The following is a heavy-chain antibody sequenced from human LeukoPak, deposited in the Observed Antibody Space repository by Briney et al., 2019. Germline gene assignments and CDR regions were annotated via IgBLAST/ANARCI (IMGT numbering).Heavy chain of an antibody. CDR2: IRYDGSNK. D-gene: IGHD6-13*01. J-gene: IGHJ6*03. CDR3: ADGGSSSWYYYYYYMDV. Sequence: GGSLRLSCAASAFTFSRYGMHWVRQAPGKGLEWVAFIRYDGSNKYYADSVKGRFTISRDNSKNTLYLQMNSLRAEDTAVYYCADGGSSSWYYYYYYMDVWGKGTTVTVSS. CDR1: AFTFSRYG. V-gene: IGHV3-30*02.